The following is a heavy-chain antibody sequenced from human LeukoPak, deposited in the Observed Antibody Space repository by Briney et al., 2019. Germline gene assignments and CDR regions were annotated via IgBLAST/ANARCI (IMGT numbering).Heavy chain of an antibody. CDR3: VSFYETY. D-gene: IGHD2/OR15-2a*01. V-gene: IGHV3-74*01. CDR2: INSDGSWT. Sequence: GGALRLSCAASGNYWMHWVRQAPGKGLVWVSHINSDGSWTSYADSVKGRFTISKDNAKNTVYLQMNSLRAEDTAVYYCVSFYETYWGRGTLVTVSS. J-gene: IGHJ4*02. CDR1: GNYW.